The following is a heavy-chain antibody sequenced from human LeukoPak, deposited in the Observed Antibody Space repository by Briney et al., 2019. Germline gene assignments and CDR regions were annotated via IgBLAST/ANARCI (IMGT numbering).Heavy chain of an antibody. CDR2: ISSSSSYI. Sequence: GGSLRLSCAASGFTFSSYSMNWVRQAPGKGLEWVSSISSSSSYIYYADSVKGRFTISRDNAKNSLYLQMNSLRAEDTAVYYCARGTPGQWWFDPWGQGTLVTVSS. CDR1: GFTFSSYS. D-gene: IGHD2-8*01. CDR3: ARGTPGQWWFDP. J-gene: IGHJ5*02. V-gene: IGHV3-21*01.